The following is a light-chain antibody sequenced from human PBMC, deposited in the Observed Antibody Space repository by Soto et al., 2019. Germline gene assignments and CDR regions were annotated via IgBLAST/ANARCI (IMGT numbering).Light chain of an antibody. J-gene: IGKJ4*01. CDR3: QQYAASPLP. Sequence: EIVLTQSPGTLSLSPGERATLSCRASQSVGRNYLAWFQQKPGQAPRLLIYDASSRATGIPDRFSGSGSGTDFTLTISRLEPEDFAVFYCQQYAASPLPFGGGTKVEIK. CDR1: QSVGRNY. V-gene: IGKV3-20*01. CDR2: DAS.